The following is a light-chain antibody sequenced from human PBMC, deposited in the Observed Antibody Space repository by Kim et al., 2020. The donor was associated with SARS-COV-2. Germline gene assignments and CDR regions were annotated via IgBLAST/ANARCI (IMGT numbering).Light chain of an antibody. CDR1: QSVGTN. J-gene: IGKJ1*01. CDR3: QQYDDWPPWT. CDR2: GAS. Sequence: SPGERATLSCRDSQSVGTNVAWYQQKAGQAPQLLIYGASTRAAGIPARFSGSGSGTEFTLTISSLQSEDLAVYSCQQYDDWPPWTFGQGTKVDIK. V-gene: IGKV3-15*01.